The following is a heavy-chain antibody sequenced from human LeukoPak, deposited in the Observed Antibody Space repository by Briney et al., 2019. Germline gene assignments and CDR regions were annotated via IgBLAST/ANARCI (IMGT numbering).Heavy chain of an antibody. CDR1: GFIFSNYE. Sequence: GGSLRLSCAASGFIFSNYEMNWVRQAPGKGLEWVSYISSSGSTIYYADSVKGRFTISTDNAKNSLYLQMNSLRAEDTAVYYCAKGHGFFDYWGQGTLVTVSS. V-gene: IGHV3-48*03. CDR3: AKGHGFFDY. CDR2: ISSSGSTI. J-gene: IGHJ4*02.